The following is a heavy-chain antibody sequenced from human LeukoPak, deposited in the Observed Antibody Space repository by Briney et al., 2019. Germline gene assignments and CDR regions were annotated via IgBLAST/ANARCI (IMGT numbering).Heavy chain of an antibody. CDR1: GFTVGVNE. V-gene: IGHV3-38-3*01. CDR2: NRDGDT. Sequence: GGSLRLSCAASGFTVGVNEMRWVCQAPGKGLERVSFNRDGDTYHADSRKGRLTISRDNSKITLHVHKKRLRGEDTAVYYFNRDHLFYSCDFDLDVWGQGTTVTVSS. D-gene: IGHD2-21*01. CDR3: NRDHLFYSCDFDLDV. J-gene: IGHJ6*02.